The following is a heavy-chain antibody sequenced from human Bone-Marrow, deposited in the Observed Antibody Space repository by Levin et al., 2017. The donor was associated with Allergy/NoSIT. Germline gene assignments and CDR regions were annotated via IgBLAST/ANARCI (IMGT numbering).Heavy chain of an antibody. Sequence: SGGSLRLSCVASGLTFSDTYMSWLRQAPGKGLEWVSYIDYSGSYAKYADSVRGRFTISRDNAKNSLFLQMNRLRGEDTAVYYCARDLSYGSGTYRNLGCFDFWGRGTPVTVSS. V-gene: IGHV3-11*05. CDR1: GLTFSDTY. CDR3: ARDLSYGSGTYRNLGCFDF. J-gene: IGHJ2*01. CDR2: IDYSGSYA. D-gene: IGHD3-10*01.